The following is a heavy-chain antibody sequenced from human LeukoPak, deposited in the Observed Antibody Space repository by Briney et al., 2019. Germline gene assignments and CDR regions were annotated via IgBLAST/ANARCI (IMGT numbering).Heavy chain of an antibody. V-gene: IGHV4-61*02. D-gene: IGHD1-26*01. CDR3: ASFLVGASYFDY. Sequence: SQTLSLTCTVSGGSISSGSYYWSWIRQPAGKGPEWIGRIYTSGSTNYNPSLKSRVTISVDTSKNQFSLKLSSVTAADTAVYYCASFLVGASYFDYWGQGTLVTVSS. CDR2: IYTSGST. CDR1: GGSISSGSYY. J-gene: IGHJ4*02.